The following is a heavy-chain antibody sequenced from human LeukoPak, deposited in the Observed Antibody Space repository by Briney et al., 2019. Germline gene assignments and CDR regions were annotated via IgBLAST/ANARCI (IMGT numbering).Heavy chain of an antibody. CDR2: IKQDGSEK. D-gene: IGHD6-19*01. CDR3: ARDFNQIAVGIWFDP. J-gene: IGHJ5*02. CDR1: GFTFSSYW. V-gene: IGHV3-7*01. Sequence: PGGSLRLSCAASGFTFSSYWMSWVRQAPGKGLEWVANIKQDGSEKYYVDSVKGRFTISRDNAKNSLYLQMNSLRAEDTAVYYCARDFNQIAVGIWFDPWGQGTLVTVSS.